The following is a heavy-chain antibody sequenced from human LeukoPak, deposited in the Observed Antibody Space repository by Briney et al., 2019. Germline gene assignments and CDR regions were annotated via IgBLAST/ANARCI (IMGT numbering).Heavy chain of an antibody. CDR1: GFRFRSYA. J-gene: IGHJ3*02. CDR2: ISSNGGST. CDR3: AREGRNWNYAAAFDS. Sequence: PGGSQTLSCAACGFRFRSYAMLWVRQAPGKGLEYVSAISSNGGSTYYANSLKGRFTISRENSKNTVYLQMGSLRAEDMSVYYCAREGRNWNYAAAFDSWGQGRMGTVSS. D-gene: IGHD1-7*01. V-gene: IGHV3-64*01.